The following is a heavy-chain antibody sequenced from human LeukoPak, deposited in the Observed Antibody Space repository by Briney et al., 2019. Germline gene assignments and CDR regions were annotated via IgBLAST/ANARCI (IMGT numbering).Heavy chain of an antibody. J-gene: IGHJ5*02. CDR3: ARDPNPQLWFGEPYNWFDP. CDR1: GYTFTSYG. CDR2: ISAYNGNT. V-gene: IGHV1-18*01. D-gene: IGHD3-10*01. Sequence: EASVKVSCKASGYTFTSYGISWVRQAPGQGLEWMGWISAYNGNTNYAQKFQGRVTMTRDTSISTAYMELSRLRSDDTAVYYCARDPNPQLWFGEPYNWFDPWGQGTLVTVSS.